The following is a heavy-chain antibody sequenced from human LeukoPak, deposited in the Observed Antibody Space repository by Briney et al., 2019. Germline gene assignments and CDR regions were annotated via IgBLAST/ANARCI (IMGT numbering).Heavy chain of an antibody. CDR3: ARDEARVVPAAISSLGY. CDR1: GFTFSSYA. Sequence: GGSLRLSCAASGFTFSSYAVHWVRQAPGKGLEWVAVISYDGSNKYYADSVKGRFTISRDNSKNTLYLQMNSLRAEDTAVYYCARDEARVVPAAISSLGYWGQGTLVTVSS. D-gene: IGHD2-2*02. CDR2: ISYDGSNK. V-gene: IGHV3-30*04. J-gene: IGHJ4*02.